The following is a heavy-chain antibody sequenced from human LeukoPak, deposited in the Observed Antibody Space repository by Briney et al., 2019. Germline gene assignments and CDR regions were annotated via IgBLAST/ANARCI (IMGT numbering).Heavy chain of an antibody. V-gene: IGHV3-74*01. CDR1: GFTFSKYW. J-gene: IGHJ5*02. CDR2: INGDGSST. D-gene: IGHD1-26*01. Sequence: GGSLRLSCAASGFTFSKYWMPWVRQAPGKGPVWVSRINGDGSSTSYADSVKARFTISRDNAKNTLYLQMNSLRAEDTAVYYCSGSYAYNWFDPWGQGTLVTVSS. CDR3: SGSYAYNWFDP.